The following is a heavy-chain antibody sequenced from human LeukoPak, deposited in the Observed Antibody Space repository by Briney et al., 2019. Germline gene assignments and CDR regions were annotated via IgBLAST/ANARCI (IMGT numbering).Heavy chain of an antibody. CDR3: ASSVSDLDFDY. J-gene: IGHJ4*02. CDR1: GFTFSSYS. Sequence: GGSLRLSCAASGFTFSSYSMNWVRQAPGKGLEWVAVIWYDGSNKYYADSVKGRFTISRDNSKNTLYLQMNSLRAEDTAVYYCASSVSDLDFDYWGQGTLVTVSS. V-gene: IGHV3-33*08. CDR2: IWYDGSNK. D-gene: IGHD2-21*02.